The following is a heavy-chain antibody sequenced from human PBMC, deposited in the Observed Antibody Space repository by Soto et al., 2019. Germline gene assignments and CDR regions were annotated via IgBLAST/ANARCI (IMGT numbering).Heavy chain of an antibody. CDR1: GFTFSDYY. Sequence: QVQLVESGGGLVKPGGSLRLSCATSGFTFSDYYMSWIRQAPGKGLEFVSYISPNGTYRTYADSVKGRFTISRANAKNSLYLQVNSLRAEDTAVYYCSRGGGGGLFDLWGQGTFVTVSS. D-gene: IGHD2-21*01. J-gene: IGHJ5*02. V-gene: IGHV3-11*06. CDR2: ISPNGTYR. CDR3: SRGGGGGLFDL.